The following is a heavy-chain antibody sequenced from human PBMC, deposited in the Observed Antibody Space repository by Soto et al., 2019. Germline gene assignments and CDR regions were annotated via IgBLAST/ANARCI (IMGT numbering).Heavy chain of an antibody. J-gene: IGHJ4*02. CDR1: GFTFRNYN. D-gene: IGHD2-21*01. CDR3: ARDIASPGGDYFDS. V-gene: IGHV3-21*06. Sequence: GGSLSLSCTASGFTFRNYNMNWVRQAPGKGLEWVSSISTGGAYMFYADSVKGRFTISRDNVQNLLFLQIDSPRAEDTAVYYCARDIASPGGDYFDSWGQGTLVTVSS. CDR2: ISTGGAYM.